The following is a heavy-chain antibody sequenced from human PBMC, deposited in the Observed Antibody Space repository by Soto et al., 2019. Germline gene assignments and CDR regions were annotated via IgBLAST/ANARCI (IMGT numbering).Heavy chain of an antibody. Sequence: PSETLSLTCTVSPGSLSSYYWSWIRQPPGKGLEWVGYIYYRGSTNYSPSLKSRVTISVDTSKNQFSLKLSSVTAADTAVYYCACHAPGGLHYYRGQGSL. J-gene: IGHJ4*02. CDR1: PGSLSSYY. V-gene: IGHV4-59*08. CDR2: IYYRGST. CDR3: ACHAPGGLHYY. D-gene: IGHD2-2*01.